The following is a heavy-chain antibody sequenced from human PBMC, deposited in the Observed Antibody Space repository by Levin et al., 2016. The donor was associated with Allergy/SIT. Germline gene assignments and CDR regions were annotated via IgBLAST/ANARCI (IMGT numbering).Heavy chain of an antibody. CDR3: AKDRDGYNAEVTAFDI. Sequence: WIRQPPGKGLEWVSAISGSGGSTYYADSVKGRFTISRDNSKNTLYLQMNSLRAEDTAVYYCAKDRDGYNAEVTAFDIWGQGTMVTVSS. D-gene: IGHD5-24*01. CDR2: ISGSGGST. V-gene: IGHV3-23*01. J-gene: IGHJ3*02.